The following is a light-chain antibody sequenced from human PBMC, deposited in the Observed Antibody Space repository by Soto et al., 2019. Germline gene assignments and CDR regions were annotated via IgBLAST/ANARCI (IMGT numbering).Light chain of an antibody. CDR1: SSNIGNQY. V-gene: IGLV1-51*01. Sequence: QSALTQPPSVSAAPGQKVTISCSGSSSNIGNQYVSWYQQLPQTAPKLLIYDNYKRPSGIPDRFSGSKSGTSATLGIAGLQTGDEADYYCASWDGSLIAVVFGGGTKLTVL. CDR3: ASWDGSLIAVV. J-gene: IGLJ2*01. CDR2: DNY.